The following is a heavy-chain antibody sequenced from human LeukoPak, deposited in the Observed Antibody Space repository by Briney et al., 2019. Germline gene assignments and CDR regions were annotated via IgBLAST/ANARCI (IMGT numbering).Heavy chain of an antibody. CDR2: ISYDGSNK. CDR3: ARRDDYGDY. CDR1: GFTFSSYG. V-gene: IGHV3-30*03. D-gene: IGHD5-24*01. Sequence: RAGGSLRLSCAASGFTFSSYGMHWVRQAPGKGLEWVAVISYDGSNKYYADSVKGRSTISRDNSKNTLYLQMNSLRTEDTAVYYCARRDDYGDYWGQGTLVTVSS. J-gene: IGHJ4*02.